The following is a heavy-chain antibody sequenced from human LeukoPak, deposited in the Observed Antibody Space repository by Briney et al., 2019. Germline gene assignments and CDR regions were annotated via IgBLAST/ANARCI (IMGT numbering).Heavy chain of an antibody. J-gene: IGHJ4*02. D-gene: IGHD3-9*01. V-gene: IGHV1-24*01. CDR3: AKGYDILTGLPPY. CDR2: FDPEDGEI. CDR1: GYTLTELS. Sequence: ASVKVSCKVSGYTLTELSMHWVRQAPGKGLEWMGGFDPEDGEIIYAQNFQGRVTMTEDTSTDTTYMALNSLRSEDTAVYYCAKGYDILTGLPPYWGQGTLVTVSS.